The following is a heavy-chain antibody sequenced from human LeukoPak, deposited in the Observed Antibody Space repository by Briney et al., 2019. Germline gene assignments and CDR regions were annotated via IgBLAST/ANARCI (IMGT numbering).Heavy chain of an antibody. V-gene: IGHV3-33*01. Sequence: PGRSLRLSCAASGFTFSSYGMHWVRQAPGKGLEWVAVIWYDGSNKYYADSVKGRFTISRDNSKNTLYLQMNSLRAEDTAAYYCARGSYCSGGSCYYLDYWGQGTLVTVSS. CDR2: IWYDGSNK. J-gene: IGHJ4*02. D-gene: IGHD2-15*01. CDR3: ARGSYCSGGSCYYLDY. CDR1: GFTFSSYG.